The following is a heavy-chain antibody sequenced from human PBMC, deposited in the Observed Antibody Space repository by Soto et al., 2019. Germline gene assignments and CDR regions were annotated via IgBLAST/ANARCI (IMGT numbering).Heavy chain of an antibody. CDR3: ARSGNWNYDIGVSEHIGY. CDR1: GFTFSSYS. Sequence: PGGSLRLSCAASGFTFSSYSMNWVRQAPGKGLEWVSYISSSSSTIYYADSVKGRFTISRDNAKNSPYLQMNSLRAEDTAVYYCARSGNWNYDIGVSEHIGYWGQGTLVTVSS. V-gene: IGHV3-48*01. J-gene: IGHJ4*02. D-gene: IGHD1-7*01. CDR2: ISSSSSTI.